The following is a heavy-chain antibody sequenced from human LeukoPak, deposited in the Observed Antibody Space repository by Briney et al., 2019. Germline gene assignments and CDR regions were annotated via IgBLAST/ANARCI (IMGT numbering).Heavy chain of an antibody. CDR1: GYTFTSYG. V-gene: IGHV1-18*04. CDR2: ISAYSGNT. D-gene: IGHD1-1*01. J-gene: IGHJ6*03. CDR3: ARSTGTTYYYYYYMDV. Sequence: AGGKVSCKAAGYTFTSYGIGLGRQAPGQGLEWMGWISAYSGNTNSAQKLQGRVSMTTDTSTSTASMELRSLRSDDPAVYYCARSTGTTYYYYYYMDVWGKGTTVTVSS.